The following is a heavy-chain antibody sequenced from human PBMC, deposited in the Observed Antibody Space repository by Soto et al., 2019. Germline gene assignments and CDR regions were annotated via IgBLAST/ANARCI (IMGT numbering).Heavy chain of an antibody. CDR3: ARHNYEAPRDHGMGV. Sequence: PSETLSLTCLVSGGSIRNYYWSWIRQPPGKGLEWIGYISNNGNTNYNPSLRSRVTLSIDTSKNQFSLSLTSVTAADMAVYYCARHNYEAPRDHGMGVWGQGTTVTVSS. J-gene: IGHJ6*02. V-gene: IGHV4-59*08. CDR2: ISNNGNT. CDR1: GGSIRNYY. D-gene: IGHD3-22*01.